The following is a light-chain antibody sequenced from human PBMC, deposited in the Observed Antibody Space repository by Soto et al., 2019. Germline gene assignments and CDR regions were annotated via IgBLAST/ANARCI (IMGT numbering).Light chain of an antibody. CDR1: QSVSSSY. CDR3: QQRSNWPGT. CDR2: GAS. Sequence: EIVLTQSADTVSLSPGERATLSCRASQSVSSSYLAWYQQKPGQAPRLLIYGASSRATGIPDRFSGSGSGTDFTLTISRLEPEDFAVYYCQQRSNWPGTFGQGTKVDIK. V-gene: IGKV3D-20*02. J-gene: IGKJ1*01.